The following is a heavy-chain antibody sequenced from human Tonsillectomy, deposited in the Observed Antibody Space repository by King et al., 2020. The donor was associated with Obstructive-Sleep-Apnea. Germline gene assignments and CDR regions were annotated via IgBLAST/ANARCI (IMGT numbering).Heavy chain of an antibody. V-gene: IGHV4-39*07. CDR1: GGSISSSSYY. J-gene: IGHJ5*02. CDR3: ARVVVGYYYGSGSQNWFDP. CDR2: IYYSGST. D-gene: IGHD3-10*01. Sequence: QLQESGPGLVKPSETLSLTCTVSGGSISSSSYYWGWIRQPPGKGLEWIGSIYYSGSTYYNPSLKSRVTISVDTSKNQFSLKLSSVTAADTAVYYCARVVVGYYYGSGSQNWFDPWGKGTLVTVSS.